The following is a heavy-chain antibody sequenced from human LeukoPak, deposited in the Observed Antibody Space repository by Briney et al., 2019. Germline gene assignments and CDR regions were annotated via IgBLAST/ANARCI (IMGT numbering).Heavy chain of an antibody. Sequence: PSETLSLTCDVSRYSISSGSYWGWIRQPPGKGLEWIATLYHSGTTYYNPSLKSRVTISVDTSKNQFSLKLSSVTAADTAVYHCARGWNGFDPWGQGTLVTVSS. CDR3: ARGWNGFDP. CDR2: LYHSGTT. V-gene: IGHV4-38-2*01. CDR1: RYSISSGSY. D-gene: IGHD1-1*01. J-gene: IGHJ5*02.